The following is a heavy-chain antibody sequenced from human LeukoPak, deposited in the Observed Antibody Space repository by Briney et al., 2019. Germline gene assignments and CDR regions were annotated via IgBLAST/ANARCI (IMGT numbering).Heavy chain of an antibody. CDR2: INPNSGGT. J-gene: IGHJ4*02. D-gene: IGHD6-13*01. CDR1: GFTFTGYY. CDR3: ARDRPHTDAWYEGRDY. Sequence: ASVKVSCEASGFTFTGYYVHWMRQAPGQGLEWMGWINPNSGGTNYAQKFQGRVTMTSDTSISTAYMELNRLTYDDTAVYYCARDRPHTDAWYEGRDYWGQGTLVTVSS. V-gene: IGHV1-2*02.